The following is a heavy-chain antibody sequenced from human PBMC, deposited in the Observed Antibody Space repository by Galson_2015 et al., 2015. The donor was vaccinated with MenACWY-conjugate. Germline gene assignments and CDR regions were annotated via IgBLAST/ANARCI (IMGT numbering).Heavy chain of an antibody. CDR1: GFTFSSYR. Sequence: SLRLSCAASGFTFSSYRMNWARPAPGKGLEWVSDISSSSSTIYYADSVKGRFTISRDNAKNSLYLQMNSLRDEDTAVYYCARDPGYSYGYYYYYGMDVWGQGTTVTVSS. CDR2: ISSSSSTI. J-gene: IGHJ6*02. D-gene: IGHD5-18*01. CDR3: ARDPGYSYGYYYYYGMDV. V-gene: IGHV3-48*02.